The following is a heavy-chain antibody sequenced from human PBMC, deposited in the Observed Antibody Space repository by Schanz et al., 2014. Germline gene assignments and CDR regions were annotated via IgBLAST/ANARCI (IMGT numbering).Heavy chain of an antibody. Sequence: QVQLVESGGGLVKPGGSLRLSCAASGFTFSDYYMTWIRQAPGKGLEWISYISSSGINTNYADSVKGRFTISRDNAKNSLYLHMNSLRAEDTAVYYCARDGATVVRGVIMGYFNLWGRGTLVTVSS. D-gene: IGHD3-10*01. CDR2: ISSSGINT. V-gene: IGHV3-11*06. J-gene: IGHJ2*01. CDR1: GFTFSDYY. CDR3: ARDGATVVRGVIMGYFNL.